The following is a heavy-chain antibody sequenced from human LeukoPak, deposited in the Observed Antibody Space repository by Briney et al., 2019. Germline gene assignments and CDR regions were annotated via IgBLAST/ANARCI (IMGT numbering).Heavy chain of an antibody. CDR3: AKDRARIAVAAYFDY. V-gene: IGHV1-8*01. J-gene: IGHJ4*02. D-gene: IGHD6-19*01. Sequence: ASVKVSCNASGYTFSSYDINWVRQATGQGLEWMGWMNPNSGNTGYAQKFQGRVTMTRKPSISTAYMELSSLRSEDTAVYYCAKDRARIAVAAYFDYWGQGTLVTVSS. CDR2: MNPNSGNT. CDR1: GYTFSSYD.